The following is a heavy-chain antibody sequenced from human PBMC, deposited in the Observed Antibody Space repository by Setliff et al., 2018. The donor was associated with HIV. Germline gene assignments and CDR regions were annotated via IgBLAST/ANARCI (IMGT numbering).Heavy chain of an antibody. CDR3: ATGHYGSDSYYSIDH. D-gene: IGHD3-10*01. J-gene: IGHJ4*02. CDR2: MNPNTGVS. V-gene: IGHV1-8*01. Sequence: GASVKVSCKASGHTFTNVDIHWLRRATGQGLEWMGWMNPNTGVSGYALKFQARVTMTRDTSISTAYMQLSSLTSEDTALYYCATGHYGSDSYYSIDHWGQGTLVTVSS. CDR1: GHTFTNVD.